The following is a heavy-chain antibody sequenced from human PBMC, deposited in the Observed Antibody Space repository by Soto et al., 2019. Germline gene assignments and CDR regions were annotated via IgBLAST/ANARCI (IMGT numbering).Heavy chain of an antibody. V-gene: IGHV3-30*18. CDR1: GFTFNSYG. CDR2: ISYDGSDK. Sequence: PGGALRLSCAAPGFTFNSYGMHWVRQAPGKGVGGVAVISYDGSDKYYADSVKGRFTISRDNSKNTLYLQMNSLRAEDTAVYYCSKDLDGLQGLVDSSFCFDYWGQGTLVTVSS. CDR3: SKDLDGLQGLVDSSFCFDY. J-gene: IGHJ4*02. D-gene: IGHD3-16*02.